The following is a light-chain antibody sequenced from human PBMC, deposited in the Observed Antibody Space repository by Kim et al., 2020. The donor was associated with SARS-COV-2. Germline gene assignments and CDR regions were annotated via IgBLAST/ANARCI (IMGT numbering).Light chain of an antibody. CDR1: ALPKQY. CDR2: KDS. V-gene: IGLV3-25*03. CDR3: QSADSSGTYRV. J-gene: IGLJ2*01. Sequence: SYELTQPPSVSVSPGQTARITCSGDALPKQYAYWYQQKPGQAPVLVIYKDSERPSGIPERFSGSSSGTTVTLTISGVQAEDEAEYYCQSADSSGTYRVFGGGTQLTVL.